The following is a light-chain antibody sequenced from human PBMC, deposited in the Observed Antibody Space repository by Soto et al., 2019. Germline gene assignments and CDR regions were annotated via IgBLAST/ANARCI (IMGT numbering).Light chain of an antibody. CDR3: SSYAGSSTLRYV. V-gene: IGLV2-23*02. CDR1: SSDVGGYNL. Sequence: QSALTQPASVSGSPGQSITISCTGTSSDVGGYNLVSWYQQHPGKAPKLMIYEVSKRPSGVSNRFSGSKSGNTASLTISGLQAEDEADYYCSSYAGSSTLRYVFGTGTKLTVL. CDR2: EVS. J-gene: IGLJ1*01.